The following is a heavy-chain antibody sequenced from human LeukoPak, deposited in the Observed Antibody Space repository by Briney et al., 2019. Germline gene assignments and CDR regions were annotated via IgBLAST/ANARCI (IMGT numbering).Heavy chain of an antibody. CDR3: ARDYRGGEVLMVYASVWNWFDP. CDR2: IIPILGIA. D-gene: IGHD2-8*01. V-gene: IGHV1-69*04. Sequence: ASVKVSCKASGGTFSSYTISWVRQAPGQGLEWMGRIIPILGIANYAQKFQGRVTITADKSTSTDYMELSSLRSEDTAVYYCARDYRGGEVLMVYASVWNWFDPWGQGTLVTVSS. J-gene: IGHJ5*02. CDR1: GGTFSSYT.